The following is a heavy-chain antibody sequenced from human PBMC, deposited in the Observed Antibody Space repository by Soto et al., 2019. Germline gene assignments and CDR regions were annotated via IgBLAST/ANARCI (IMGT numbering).Heavy chain of an antibody. CDR2: IWHDGTQT. D-gene: IGHD2-15*01. J-gene: IGHJ4*02. Sequence: PGGSLRLSCAASGFSFDSFGIHWIRQAPGKGLEWVAMIWHDGTQTYYADSVRGRFTISRDNSEKTVYLQMNSLRAEDTAVYYCARDAAWYLDFWGQGTLVTVSS. CDR3: ARDAAWYLDF. V-gene: IGHV3-33*01. CDR1: GFSFDSFG.